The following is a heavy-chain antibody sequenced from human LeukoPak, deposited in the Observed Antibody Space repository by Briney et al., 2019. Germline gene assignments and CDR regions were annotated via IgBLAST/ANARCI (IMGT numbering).Heavy chain of an antibody. D-gene: IGHD3-10*01. CDR1: GGSFSGYY. Sequence: PSETLSLTCAVYGGSFSGYYWSWIRQPPGKGLEWIGEINHSGSTNYNPSLKSRVTISVDTSKNQFSLKLSSVTAADTAVYYCARAPGMVRGVYYYYYYMDVWGKGTTVTVSS. CDR3: ARAPGMVRGVYYYYYYMDV. CDR2: INHSGST. V-gene: IGHV4-34*01. J-gene: IGHJ6*03.